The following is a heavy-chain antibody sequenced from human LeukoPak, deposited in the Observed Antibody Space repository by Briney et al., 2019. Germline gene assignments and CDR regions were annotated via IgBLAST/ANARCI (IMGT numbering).Heavy chain of an antibody. D-gene: IGHD3-10*01. V-gene: IGHV4-59*08. Sequence: PSETLSLTCTVSGGSISNYYWNWIRQPPGKGLEWIGNIYYSGSTNYNPSLKSRVTISVDASKNQFSLKLTSVTAVDTAVYYCARHGVRGAPYNWFDPWGQGTLVTVSS. CDR3: ARHGVRGAPYNWFDP. CDR2: IYYSGST. J-gene: IGHJ5*02. CDR1: GGSISNYY.